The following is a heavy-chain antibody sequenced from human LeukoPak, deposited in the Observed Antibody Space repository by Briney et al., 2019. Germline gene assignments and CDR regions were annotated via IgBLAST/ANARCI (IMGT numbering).Heavy chain of an antibody. J-gene: IGHJ4*02. D-gene: IGHD2-15*01. Sequence: ASVKVSCKASGYTFTSYGITWVRQAPGQGPEWMGWISAYNSNTNYAQKLRGRVTMTTDTSTSTAHMELRSLRSDDTAVYYCARRGGRGFVDYWGQGTLVSVSS. CDR1: GYTFTSYG. CDR3: ARRGGRGFVDY. CDR2: ISAYNSNT. V-gene: IGHV1-18*01.